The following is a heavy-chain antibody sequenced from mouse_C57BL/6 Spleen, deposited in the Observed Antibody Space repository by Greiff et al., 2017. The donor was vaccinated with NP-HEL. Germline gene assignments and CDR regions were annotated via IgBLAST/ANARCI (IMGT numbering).Heavy chain of an antibody. CDR3: ARPGRPLWYFDV. D-gene: IGHD1-1*01. V-gene: IGHV1-18*01. Sequence: VQLKQSGPELVKPGASVKIPCKASGYTFTDYNMDWVKQSHGKILEWIGDINPNNGGTIYNQKFKGKATLTVDKSSSTAYMELRSLTSEDTAVYYCARPGRPLWYFDVWGTGTTVTVSS. J-gene: IGHJ1*03. CDR1: GYTFTDYN. CDR2: INPNNGGT.